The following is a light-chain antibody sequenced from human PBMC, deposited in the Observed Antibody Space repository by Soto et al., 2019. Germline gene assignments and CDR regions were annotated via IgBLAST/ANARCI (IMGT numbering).Light chain of an antibody. CDR1: QSISSW. V-gene: IGKV1-5*01. CDR2: DAS. CDR3: QQYNSYSPT. J-gene: IGKJ1*01. Sequence: DIKMTKSPSTLSASVGDRVTTTCRASQSISSWLAWYQQKPGKAPKLLIYDASSLESGVPSRFSGSGSGTEFTLTISSLQPDDFATYYCQQYNSYSPTFGQGTKVDI.